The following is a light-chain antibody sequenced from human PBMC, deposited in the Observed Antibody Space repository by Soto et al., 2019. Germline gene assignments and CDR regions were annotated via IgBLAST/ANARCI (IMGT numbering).Light chain of an antibody. CDR3: NKSNRGPLN. Sequence: DIQMTQSPSSLSASVGDRVTITCRASHGISNYLAWYQQKPGKVPKLLIYAASTVQSGVPSRFSGSGSGTDFPLTISNLQPEDVATYYCNKSNRGPLNFGAGNNVDIK. V-gene: IGKV1-27*01. J-gene: IGKJ3*01. CDR1: HGISNY. CDR2: AAS.